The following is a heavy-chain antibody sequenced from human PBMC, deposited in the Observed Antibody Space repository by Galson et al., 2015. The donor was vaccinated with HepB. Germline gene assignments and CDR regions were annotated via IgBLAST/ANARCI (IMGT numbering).Heavy chain of an antibody. D-gene: IGHD3-22*01. J-gene: IGHJ4*02. CDR2: IIPIFGTA. Sequence: SVKVSCKASGGTFSSYAISWVRQAPGQGLEWMGGIIPIFGTANYAQKSQGRVTITADESTSTAYMELSSLRSEDTAVYYCARARDPTYYYDSSGDLFDYWGQGTLVTVSS. V-gene: IGHV1-69*13. CDR3: ARARDPTYYYDSSGDLFDY. CDR1: GGTFSSYA.